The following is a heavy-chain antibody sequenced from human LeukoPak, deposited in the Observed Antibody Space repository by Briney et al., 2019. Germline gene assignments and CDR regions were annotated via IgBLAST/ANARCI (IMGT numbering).Heavy chain of an antibody. D-gene: IGHD5-18*01. CDR3: ARSGGHSFGLMDS. V-gene: IGHV1-2*02. J-gene: IGHJ4*02. CDR1: GYTFNDYY. Sequence: ASVTVSFKSSGYTFNDYYMHWVRRAPGQAFEWMGWINPHSGDTKFAQKFHGRVTMTRDTSISTAYMELSSLKSDDTATYYCARSGGHSFGLMDSWGQGTLVTVS. CDR2: INPHSGDT.